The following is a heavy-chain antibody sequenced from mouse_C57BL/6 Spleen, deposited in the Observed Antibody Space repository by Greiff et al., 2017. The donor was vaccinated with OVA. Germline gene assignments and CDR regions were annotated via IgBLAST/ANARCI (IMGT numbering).Heavy chain of an antibody. CDR2: INYDGSST. V-gene: IGHV5-16*01. CDR3: ARVYNWYFDY. J-gene: IGHJ2*01. D-gene: IGHD1-3*01. Sequence: EVKLVESVGGLVQPGSSLKLSCTASGFTFSVYYMAWVRQAPEKGLEWVANINYDGSSTYYLDSLKSRFIISRDNAKNILYLQMSSLKSEDTATYYCARVYNWYFDYWGQGTTLTVSS. CDR1: GFTFSVYY.